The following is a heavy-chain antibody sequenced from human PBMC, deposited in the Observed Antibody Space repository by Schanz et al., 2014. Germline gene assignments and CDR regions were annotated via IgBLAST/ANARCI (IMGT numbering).Heavy chain of an antibody. J-gene: IGHJ4*02. CDR2: ISGSGNTI. D-gene: IGHD1-26*01. Sequence: VHLVESGGGVVQPGRSLRLSCAASGFSFSTYAMHWVRQAPGKGLEWLSYISGSGNTIYYADSVKGRFTISRDNAKNSLSLQMDRLRDEDTAVYYCARRYSGRYCFDYWGQGTLVAVSS. V-gene: IGHV3-48*02. CDR1: GFSFSTYA. CDR3: ARRYSGRYCFDY.